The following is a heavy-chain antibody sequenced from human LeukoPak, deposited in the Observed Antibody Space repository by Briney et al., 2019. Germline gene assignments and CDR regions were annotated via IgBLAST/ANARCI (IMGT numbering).Heavy chain of an antibody. Sequence: GGSLRLSCAASGFAFSSYAMHWVRQAPGKGLEWVAVISYDGSNKYYADSVKGRFTISRDNSKNTLYLQMNSLRVEDTAVYYCAKVAKYYYGSETYYFFEHWGQGTPVTASS. CDR2: ISYDGSNK. CDR1: GFAFSSYA. J-gene: IGHJ4*02. CDR3: AKVAKYYYGSETYYFFEH. D-gene: IGHD3-10*01. V-gene: IGHV3-30*04.